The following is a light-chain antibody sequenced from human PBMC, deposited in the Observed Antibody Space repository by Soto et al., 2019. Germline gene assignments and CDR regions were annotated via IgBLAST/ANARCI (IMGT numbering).Light chain of an antibody. Sequence: DIQMTQTPYSLSASVGDRVTINCQAGQDISKYLNWYQQKPGKAPKLLIYAASNLETGVPSRFGGSGSGTDFTFTISRLQPEDTATYYCQQYDNLFPLTFGGGTKVDIK. CDR2: AAS. CDR3: QQYDNLFPLT. J-gene: IGKJ4*01. CDR1: QDISKY. V-gene: IGKV1-33*01.